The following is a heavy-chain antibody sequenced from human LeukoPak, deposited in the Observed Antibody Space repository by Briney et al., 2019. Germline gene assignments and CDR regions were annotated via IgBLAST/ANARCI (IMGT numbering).Heavy chain of an antibody. CDR1: GYTFTSYG. CDR2: ISAYNGNT. D-gene: IGHD3-10*01. Sequence: GASVKVSCKASGYTFTSYGISWVRQAPGQGLEWMGWISAYNGNTNYAQKLQGRVTMTTDTSTSTAYMELRSLRSDDTAVYYCARGSNYYGSGSYYTAPYAFDIWGQGTMVTVSS. CDR3: ARGSNYYGSGSYYTAPYAFDI. J-gene: IGHJ3*02. V-gene: IGHV1-18*01.